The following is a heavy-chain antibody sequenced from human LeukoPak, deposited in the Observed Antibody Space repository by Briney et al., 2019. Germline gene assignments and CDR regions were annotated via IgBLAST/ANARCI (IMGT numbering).Heavy chain of an antibody. D-gene: IGHD4-17*01. CDR1: GFTFSSYE. CDR3: ARLTTMTTTGGPFDH. J-gene: IGHJ4*02. Sequence: PGGSLRLSCAASGFTFSSYEMNWVRQAPGKGLEWVSYITSSGNTIYYADSVKGRFTISRDNAKNSLYLQMNSLRAEDTAVYYCARLTTMTTTGGPFDHWGQGTLVTVSS. CDR2: ITSSGNTI. V-gene: IGHV3-48*03.